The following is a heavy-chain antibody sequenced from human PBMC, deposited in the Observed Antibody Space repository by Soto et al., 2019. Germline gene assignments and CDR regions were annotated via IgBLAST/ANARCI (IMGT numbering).Heavy chain of an antibody. D-gene: IGHD2-2*01. CDR2: IYSGGST. Sequence: EVQLVESGGGLVQPGGSLRLSCAASGFTVSSNYMSWVRQAPGKGLEWVSVIYSGGSTYYADSVKGRFTISRDNSKNTLYLQMNRLRAEDTAVYYCASDFVVPAATSLHRYFVCCMDALVQGTTVTVSS. CDR1: GFTVSSNY. CDR3: ASDFVVPAATSLHRYFVCCMDA. J-gene: IGHJ6*02. V-gene: IGHV3-66*01.